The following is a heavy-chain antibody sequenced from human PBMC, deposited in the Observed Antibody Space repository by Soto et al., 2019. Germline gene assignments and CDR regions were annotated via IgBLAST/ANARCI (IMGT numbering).Heavy chain of an antibody. CDR1: GGSISSYY. Sequence: SETLSLTCTVSGGSISSYYWSWIRQPPGKGLEWIGYIYYSGSTNYNPSLKSRVTISVDASKNQFSLKLSSVTAADTAVYYCARDRYGGNSDYYYGMDVWGQGTTVTVSS. V-gene: IGHV4-59*01. J-gene: IGHJ6*02. CDR3: ARDRYGGNSDYYYGMDV. CDR2: IYYSGST. D-gene: IGHD2-21*02.